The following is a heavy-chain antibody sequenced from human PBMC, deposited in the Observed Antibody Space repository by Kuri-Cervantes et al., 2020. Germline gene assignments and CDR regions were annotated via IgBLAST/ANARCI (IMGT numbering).Heavy chain of an antibody. CDR1: GGSISSSSYY. CDR3: ARLVGHSSSWYNWFGP. J-gene: IGHJ5*02. Sequence: SETLSLTCTVSGGSISSSSYYWGWIRQHPGKGLEWIGYLYYSGDTYYNPSLKSRVTISVDTSKNQFSLKLSSVTAADTAVYYCARLVGHSSSWYNWFGPWGQGTLVTVSS. D-gene: IGHD6-13*01. CDR2: LYYSGDT. V-gene: IGHV4-39*07.